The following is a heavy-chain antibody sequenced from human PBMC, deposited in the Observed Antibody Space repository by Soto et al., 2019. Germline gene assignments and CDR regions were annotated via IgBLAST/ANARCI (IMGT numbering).Heavy chain of an antibody. CDR3: ASATVLAGTFDF. CDR2: ISSGSSNI. V-gene: IGHV3-21*01. CDR1: GFAFRSYN. J-gene: IGHJ4*02. D-gene: IGHD1-7*01. Sequence: PGGSLTLSCAGSGFAFRSYNMNWVRQPPGKGLEWVASISSGSSNIYYADSVKGRFTISRDNAKDSLYLQMDSLRAEDSAVYYYASATVLAGTFDFWGQGTLLTVSS.